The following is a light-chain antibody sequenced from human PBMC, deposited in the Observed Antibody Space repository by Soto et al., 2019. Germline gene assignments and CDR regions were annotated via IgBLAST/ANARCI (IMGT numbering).Light chain of an antibody. V-gene: IGKV3-15*01. CDR2: GAS. CDR3: QHYNNWPPAWT. J-gene: IGKJ1*01. CDR1: QSVRNN. Sequence: ESVLTQSPGTLSLSPGERATLSCRASQSVRNNLAWYQQKPGQAPRLLIYGASTRATGIPARFSGSGSGTEFTLTISSLQSEDFALYYCQHYNNWPPAWTFGQGTKVDIK.